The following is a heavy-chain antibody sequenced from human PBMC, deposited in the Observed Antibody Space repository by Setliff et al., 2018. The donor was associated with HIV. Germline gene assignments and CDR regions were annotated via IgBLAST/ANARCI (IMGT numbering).Heavy chain of an antibody. D-gene: IGHD2-21*01. CDR3: VRDHQTMLWLDY. Sequence: GASVKVSCKSSGDTFSTYVFTWVRQAPGQGLEWMGGVTPIRHTTNYAQKFQGRVTITADISTRTVYMELSSLTSEDTAIYYCVRDHQTMLWLDYWGQGTLVTVSS. CDR1: GDTFSTYV. V-gene: IGHV1-69*10. CDR2: VTPIRHTT. J-gene: IGHJ4*02.